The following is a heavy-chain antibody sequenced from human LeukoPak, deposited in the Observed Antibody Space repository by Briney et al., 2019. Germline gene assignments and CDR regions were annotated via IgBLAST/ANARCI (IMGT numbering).Heavy chain of an antibody. D-gene: IGHD6-13*01. CDR2: IYYSGST. V-gene: IGHV4-59*01. J-gene: IGHJ4*02. CDR3: ARGPYSSRYDY. Sequence: SETLDLTCTVSGGSISSYHWSWIRQPPGKGLEWIGYIYYSGSTNYNPYLKSRVTMSVDTPKNKFSLNLSSVTAADTAVYYCARGPYSSRYDYWGQGTMFTVSP. CDR1: GGSISSYH.